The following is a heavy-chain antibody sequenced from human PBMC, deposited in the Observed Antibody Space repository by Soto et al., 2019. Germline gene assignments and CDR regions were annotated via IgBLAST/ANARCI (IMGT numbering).Heavy chain of an antibody. V-gene: IGHV1-69*01. CDR2: IIPMFGRP. J-gene: IGHJ6*02. CDR3: VRGSRACNNVSCYTTEGSFYYGMDF. Sequence: QVQVAQSGAEVKKPGASVKVSCKTSGVSFSKNSISWVRQAPGQGLEWMGGIIPMFGRPNYAQKFRDRVTSHEAASTRTASMDVSAVRSDGTATYYCVRGSRACNNVSCYTTEGSFYYGMDFWGQGPTVTVSS. D-gene: IGHD2-2*02. CDR1: GVSFSKNS.